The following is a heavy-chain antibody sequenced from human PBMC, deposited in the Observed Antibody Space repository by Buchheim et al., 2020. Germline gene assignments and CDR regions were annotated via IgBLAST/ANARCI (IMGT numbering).Heavy chain of an antibody. Sequence: QVQLQESGPGLVKPSQTLSLTCTVSGGSISSGGYYWSWIRQHPGKGLEWIGYIYYSGSTYYNPSLKSRVTISVDTSKNQFSLKLSSVTAADTAVYYCARDTVVVVPAATSFDYYYYYMDVWGKGTT. CDR1: GGSISSGGYY. D-gene: IGHD2-2*01. CDR3: ARDTVVVVPAATSFDYYYYYMDV. V-gene: IGHV4-31*03. CDR2: IYYSGST. J-gene: IGHJ6*03.